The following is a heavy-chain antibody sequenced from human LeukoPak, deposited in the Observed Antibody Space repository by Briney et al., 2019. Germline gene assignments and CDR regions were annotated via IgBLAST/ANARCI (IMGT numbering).Heavy chain of an antibody. CDR2: ISGSGHDI. J-gene: IGHJ6*04. CDR3: AELGITMIGGV. D-gene: IGHD3-10*02. Sequence: GGSLRLSCAASGFTFSDSYMTWVRQAPGKGVGWVAYISGSGHDINYSDSVKGRFTISRDNAKNSLYLQMSSLRVEDTAVYYCAELGITMIGGVWGKGTTVTISS. V-gene: IGHV3-11*04. CDR1: GFTFSDSY.